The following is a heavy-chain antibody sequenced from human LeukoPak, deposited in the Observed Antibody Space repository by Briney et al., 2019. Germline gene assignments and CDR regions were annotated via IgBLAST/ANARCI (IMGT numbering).Heavy chain of an antibody. Sequence: ASVTVSCKAAGYTLPAYFMHWVRQPPGQGLEWMGRINPNGGDTNYAQKFQGRVTMASDTSISTAYMELNSLMSDDTAVYYCVRVGFTTSWSIFDFWGEGTLVTVSS. V-gene: IGHV1-2*06. J-gene: IGHJ4*02. CDR3: VRVGFTTSWSIFDF. D-gene: IGHD2-2*01. CDR2: INPNGGDT. CDR1: GYTLPAYF.